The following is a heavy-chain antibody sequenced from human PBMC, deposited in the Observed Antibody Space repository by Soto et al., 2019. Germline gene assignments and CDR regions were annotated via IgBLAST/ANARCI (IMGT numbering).Heavy chain of an antibody. CDR2: IYYSGST. CDR1: GGSISSYY. D-gene: IGHD2-15*01. Sequence: SETLCLTCAVYGGSISSYYWSWIRQPPGKGLEWIGYIYYSGSTNYNPSLKSRVTISVDTSKNQFSLKLSSVTAADTAVYYCARRWGSAADYWGQGTLVTVSS. CDR3: ARRWGSAADY. J-gene: IGHJ4*02. V-gene: IGHV4-59*08.